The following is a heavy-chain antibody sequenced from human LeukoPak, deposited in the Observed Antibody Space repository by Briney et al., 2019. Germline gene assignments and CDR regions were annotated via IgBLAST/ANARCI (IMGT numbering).Heavy chain of an antibody. D-gene: IGHD3-22*01. J-gene: IGHJ5*02. CDR1: GGSISSSSYY. CDR3: ARDLSPNSSGYYYTHNWFDP. V-gene: IGHV4-39*02. CDR2: IYYSGST. Sequence: SETLSLTCTVSGGSISSSSYYWGWIRQPPGKGLEWIGTIYYSGSTYYNPSLKSRVTISVDTSKNQFSLKLSSVTAADTAVYYCARDLSPNSSGYYYTHNWFDPWGQGTLVTVSS.